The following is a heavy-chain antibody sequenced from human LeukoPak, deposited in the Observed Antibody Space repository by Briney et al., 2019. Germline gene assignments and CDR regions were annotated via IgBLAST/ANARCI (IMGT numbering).Heavy chain of an antibody. CDR3: AKDTGGPPRASSLLN. J-gene: IGHJ4*02. CDR1: GFTFSSYA. V-gene: IGHV3-23*01. CDR2: ISGSGGST. D-gene: IGHD6-13*01. Sequence: QPGGSLRLSCAASGFTFSSYAMSWVRQAPGKGLEWVSAISGSGGSTYYADSVKGRFTISRDNSKNTLYLQMNSLRAEDTAVYCCAKDTGGPPRASSLLNWGQGTLVTVSS.